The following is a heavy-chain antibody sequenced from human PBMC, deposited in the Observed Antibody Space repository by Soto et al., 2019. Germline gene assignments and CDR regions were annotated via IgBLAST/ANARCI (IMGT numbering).Heavy chain of an antibody. CDR1: GFSFRSYA. J-gene: IGHJ4*02. CDR2: ISAGGDGT. D-gene: IGHD1-26*01. CDR3: ADGGRYPYY. Sequence: EVQLLESGGDLVQPGWSLRLSCAASGFSFRSYAMGWVRQAPGKGLNWVSSISAGGDGTYYADSVKGRFTISRDNSKNTVYLQMTSRRADDTAVYYCADGGRYPYYWGPGTLVTFSS. V-gene: IGHV3-23*01.